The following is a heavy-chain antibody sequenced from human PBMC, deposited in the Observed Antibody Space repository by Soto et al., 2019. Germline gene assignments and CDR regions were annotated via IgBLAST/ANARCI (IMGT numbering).Heavy chain of an antibody. D-gene: IGHD4-17*01. J-gene: IGHJ4*02. Sequence: QVQLVQSGSEVKKPGSSVKVSCKAFGATFHSYAISWVRQAPGQVLEWMGGIIPTFGTAYYAQKFQGRVTITADESTTTAYVELGSLTSEDGAVYCAMDRVLVDYGESEVWGQGTLVTVSS. CDR2: IIPTFGTA. CDR3: MDRVLVDYGESEV. V-gene: IGHV1-69*12. CDR1: GATFHSYA.